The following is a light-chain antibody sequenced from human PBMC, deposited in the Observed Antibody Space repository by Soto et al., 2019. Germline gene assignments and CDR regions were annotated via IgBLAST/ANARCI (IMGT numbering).Light chain of an antibody. CDR3: QQSYSTLPFT. J-gene: IGKJ3*01. CDR1: QSISSY. CDR2: AAS. V-gene: IGKV1-39*01. Sequence: DIPMTQSPSSLSASVGDRVTITCRASQSISSYLNWYQQTPGKAPKLLIYAASSLQSGVPSRFSGSGSGTDFTLTISSLQPEDFATYYCQQSYSTLPFTFGPGTKVDIK.